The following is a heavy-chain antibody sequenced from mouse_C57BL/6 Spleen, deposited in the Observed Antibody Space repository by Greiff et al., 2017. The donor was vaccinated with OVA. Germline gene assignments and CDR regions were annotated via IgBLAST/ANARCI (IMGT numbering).Heavy chain of an antibody. CDR1: GYTFTDYN. D-gene: IGHD1-1*01. CDR2: INPNNGGT. CDR3: ARGYYYGSSYYYFDY. V-gene: IGHV1-18*01. J-gene: IGHJ2*01. Sequence: EVQLQQSGPELVKPGASVKIPCQASGYTFTDYNMDWVKQSHGKSLEWIGDINPNNGGTIYNQKFKGKATLTVDKSSSTAYMELRSLTSEDTAVYYCARGYYYGSSYYYFDYWGQGTTLTVSS.